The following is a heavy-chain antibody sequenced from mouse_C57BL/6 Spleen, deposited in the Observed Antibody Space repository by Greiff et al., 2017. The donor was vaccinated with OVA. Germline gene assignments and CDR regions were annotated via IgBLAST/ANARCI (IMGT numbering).Heavy chain of an antibody. CDR1: GYSFTSHY. J-gene: IGHJ4*01. CDR2: IYPGSGNT. D-gene: IGHD3-1*01. CDR3: ARGLADYAMDY. Sequence: VQLQQSGPELVKPGASVKISCKASGYSFTSHYIHWVKQRPGQGLEWIGWIYPGSGNTKYNEKFKGKATLTADTSSSTAYMQLSSLTSEDSAVYYCARGLADYAMDYWGQGTSVTVSS. V-gene: IGHV1-66*01.